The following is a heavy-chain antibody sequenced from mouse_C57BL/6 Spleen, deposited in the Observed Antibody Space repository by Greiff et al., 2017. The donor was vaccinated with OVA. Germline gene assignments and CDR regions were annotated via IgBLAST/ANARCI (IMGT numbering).Heavy chain of an antibody. D-gene: IGHD4-1*02. Sequence: VQLQQPGAELVKPGASVKLSCKASGYTFTSYWMQWVKQRPGQGLEWIGEIDPSDSYTNYNQTFKGKATLTVDTSSSTAYMQLSSLTSEDSAVYDCAPTGTRFAYWGQGTLVTVSA. J-gene: IGHJ3*01. V-gene: IGHV1-50*01. CDR2: IDPSDSYT. CDR3: APTGTRFAY. CDR1: GYTFTSYW.